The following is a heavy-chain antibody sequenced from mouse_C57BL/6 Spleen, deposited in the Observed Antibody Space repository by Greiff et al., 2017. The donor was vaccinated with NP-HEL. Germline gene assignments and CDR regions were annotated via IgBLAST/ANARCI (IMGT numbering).Heavy chain of an antibody. CDR2: IYPGDGDT. CDR1: GYAFSSSW. J-gene: IGHJ2*01. V-gene: IGHV1-82*01. D-gene: IGHD1-1*01. Sequence: VQLQQSGPELVKPGASVKISCKASGYAFSSSWMNWVKQRPGKGLEWIGRIYPGDGDTNYNGKFKGKATLTADKSSSTAYMQLSSLTSEDSAVYFGARGTVVGDFDYWGQGTTLTVSS. CDR3: ARGTVVGDFDY.